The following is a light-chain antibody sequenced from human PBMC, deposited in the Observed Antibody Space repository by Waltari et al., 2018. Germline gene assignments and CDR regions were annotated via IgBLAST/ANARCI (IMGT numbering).Light chain of an antibody. CDR2: GAF. CDR1: QGLSDY. V-gene: IGKV1-39*01. J-gene: IGKJ2*01. CDR3: QQSYITPYT. Sequence: DIQMTQSPSPLSASVGDRVTVTCRARQGLSDYSNWYQQKPGKPPKLLISGAFLLQSGVPSRFNGSGSGTLFSLTISGLQPEDFATYSCQQSYITPYTFGRGTKLEIK.